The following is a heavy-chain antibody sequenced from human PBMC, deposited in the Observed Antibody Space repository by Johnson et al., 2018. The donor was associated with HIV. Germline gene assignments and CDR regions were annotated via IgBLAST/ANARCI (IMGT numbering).Heavy chain of an antibody. J-gene: IGHJ3*02. Sequence: VSDITWNNGAIGYADSVKGRFTISRDNSKNTLYLQMNSLRAEDTALYYCARQTLRAFDIWGQGTMVTVSS. CDR2: ITWNNGAI. CDR3: ARQTLRAFDI. V-gene: IGHV3-9*01.